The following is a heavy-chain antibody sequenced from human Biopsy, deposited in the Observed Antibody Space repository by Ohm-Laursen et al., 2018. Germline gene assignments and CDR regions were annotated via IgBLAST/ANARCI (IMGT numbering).Heavy chain of an antibody. J-gene: IGHJ3*01. CDR2: IYPGGNT. CDR1: GGDINNYY. D-gene: IGHD3-22*01. Sequence: TLSLTCNVSGGDINNYYLSWIRQPAGKGLEWIGRIYPGGNTNYNPSLKSRVTMSVDTSKKQLSLRLRSVTAADTAMYYCASVVLGPTNDAFDLWGQGTMVVVSS. V-gene: IGHV4-4*07. CDR3: ASVVLGPTNDAFDL.